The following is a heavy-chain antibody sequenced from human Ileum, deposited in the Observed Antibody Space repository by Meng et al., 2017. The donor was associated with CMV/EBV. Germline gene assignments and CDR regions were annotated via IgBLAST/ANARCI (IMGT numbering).Heavy chain of an antibody. V-gene: IGHV4-31*03. CDR2: IYYSGST. D-gene: IGHD2-21*02. CDR1: GGSISSGGYY. CDR3: ARDSLEGDLFDY. J-gene: IGHJ4*02. Sequence: LRLSCTVSGGSISSGGYYWSWIRQHPGKGLEWIGYIYYSGSTYYNPSLKSRVTISVDTSKNQFSLKLSSVTAADTAVYYCARDSLEGDLFDYWGQGTLVTVSS.